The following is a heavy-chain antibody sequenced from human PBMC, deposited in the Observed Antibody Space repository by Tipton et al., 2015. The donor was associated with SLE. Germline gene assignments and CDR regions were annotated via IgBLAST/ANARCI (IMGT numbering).Heavy chain of an antibody. CDR1: GFTFSTYA. CDR3: APVLTGYYGMDV. Sequence: SLRLSCTGSGFTFSTYAMHWVRQAPGKGLEWVAVISYDGSNKYYADSVKGRFTISRDNSKNTLYLQMNSLRAEDTAVYYCAPVLTGYYGMDVWGQGTTVTVSS. V-gene: IGHV3-30*04. D-gene: IGHD4/OR15-4a*01. J-gene: IGHJ6*02. CDR2: ISYDGSNK.